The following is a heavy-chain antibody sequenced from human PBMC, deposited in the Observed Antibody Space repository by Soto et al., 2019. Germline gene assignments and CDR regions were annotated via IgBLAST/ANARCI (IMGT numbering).Heavy chain of an antibody. CDR1: GFTFSSYA. CDR2: ISYDGSNK. V-gene: IGHV3-30-3*01. J-gene: IGHJ4*02. CDR3: ARSSSSSSD. D-gene: IGHD6-6*01. Sequence: QVQLVESGGGVVQPGRSLRLSCAASGFTFSSYAMHWVRQAPGKGLEWVAVISYDGSNKYYADSVKGRFTISRDNSKNTLYLQMNSLRAEDMAVYYCARSSSSSSDWGQGTLVTVSS.